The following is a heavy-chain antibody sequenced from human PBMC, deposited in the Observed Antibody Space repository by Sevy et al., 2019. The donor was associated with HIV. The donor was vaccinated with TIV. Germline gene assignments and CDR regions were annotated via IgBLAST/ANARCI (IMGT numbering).Heavy chain of an antibody. CDR2: VSSDGSEI. V-gene: IGHV3-30-3*01. D-gene: IGHD7-27*01. CDR3: SRDQLGSIDY. Sequence: GGCLRLSCAVSGFTFSTYAMHWVRQAPGKGLECVAIVSSDGSEINYADSVKGRFTISRDNSRNTLYLQMNSLRTEDTALYYCSRDQLGSIDYWGQGTLVPVSS. J-gene: IGHJ4*02. CDR1: GFTFSTYA.